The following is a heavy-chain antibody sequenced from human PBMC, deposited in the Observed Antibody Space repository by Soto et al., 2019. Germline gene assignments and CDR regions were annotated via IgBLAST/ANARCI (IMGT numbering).Heavy chain of an antibody. J-gene: IGHJ6*02. Sequence: ASVKVSCKASGYTFTGYYMHWVRQAPGQGLEWMGWINPNSGGTNYAQKFQGWVTMTRDTSISTAYMELSRLRSDDTAVYYCARGSPPYEATDYGMDVWGQGTTVTVSS. CDR2: INPNSGGT. D-gene: IGHD1-26*01. V-gene: IGHV1-2*04. CDR3: ARGSPPYEATDYGMDV. CDR1: GYTFTGYY.